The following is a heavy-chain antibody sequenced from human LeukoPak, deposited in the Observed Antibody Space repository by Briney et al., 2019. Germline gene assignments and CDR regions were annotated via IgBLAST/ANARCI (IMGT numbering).Heavy chain of an antibody. Sequence: GGSLRLSCAASGFTFSSYWMHWVRQAPGKGLVWVSGISWNSGSIGYADSVKGRFTISRDNAKNSLYLQMNSLRAEDTALYYCAKDANYYYYGMDVWGQGTTVTVSS. J-gene: IGHJ6*02. CDR2: ISWNSGSI. V-gene: IGHV3-9*01. CDR1: GFTFSSYW. CDR3: AKDANYYYYGMDV.